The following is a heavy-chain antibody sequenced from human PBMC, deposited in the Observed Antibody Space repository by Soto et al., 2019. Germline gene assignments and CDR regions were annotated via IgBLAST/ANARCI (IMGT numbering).Heavy chain of an antibody. CDR2: IYYSGST. Sequence: SETQSLTCTVSGGYISSGGYYWGWIGQHPGKGLEWIGYIYYSGSTYYNPSLKSRVTISVDTSKNQFSLKLSSVTAADTAVYYCASRRGPNLYGMDVWGQGTTVTVSS. D-gene: IGHD3-16*01. V-gene: IGHV4-31*03. J-gene: IGHJ6*02. CDR1: GGYISSGGYY. CDR3: ASRRGPNLYGMDV.